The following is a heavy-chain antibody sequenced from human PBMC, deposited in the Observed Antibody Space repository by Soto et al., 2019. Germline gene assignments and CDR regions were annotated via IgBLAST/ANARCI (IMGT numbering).Heavy chain of an antibody. CDR3: ARARGSSGWYSDY. J-gene: IGHJ4*02. Sequence: QVQLVESGGGVVQPGRSLRLSCAASGFTFSSYGMHWVRQAPGKGLEWVAIIWFDGSKQYYADSVKGRFTISRDDSMHTLYLQMNSLRVEDTAVYYCARARGSSGWYSDYWGQGTQVSVSS. D-gene: IGHD6-19*01. V-gene: IGHV3-33*01. CDR1: GFTFSSYG. CDR2: IWFDGSKQ.